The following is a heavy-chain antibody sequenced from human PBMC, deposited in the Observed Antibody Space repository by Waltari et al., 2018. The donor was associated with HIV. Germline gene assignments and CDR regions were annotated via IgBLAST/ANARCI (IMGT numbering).Heavy chain of an antibody. Sequence: EVQLVESGGGLVQPGRSLSLSCAASGFTFDDYPMHWGRQSPGKGLEWVACCSWNSGSTDYGDSVKGRVTISRDNAKNSLYLQMNSLTVEDTAFYYCAKGGSHLTIFEAWFDSWGQGTLVTVSS. CDR2: CSWNSGST. CDR3: AKGGSHLTIFEAWFDS. V-gene: IGHV3-9*01. D-gene: IGHD3-3*01. CDR1: GFTFDDYP. J-gene: IGHJ5*01.